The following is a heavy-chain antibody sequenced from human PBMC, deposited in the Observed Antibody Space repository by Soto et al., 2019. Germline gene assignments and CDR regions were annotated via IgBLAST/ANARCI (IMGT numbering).Heavy chain of an antibody. Sequence: ASETLSLTCTVSGGSISSSSYYWGWIRQPPGKGLEWIGSIYYSGSTYYNPSLKSRVTISVDTSKNQFSLKLSSVTAADTAVYYCARRVTMVRGVIITDYWGQGTLVTVSS. CDR1: GGSISSSSYY. D-gene: IGHD3-10*01. V-gene: IGHV4-39*01. CDR3: ARRVTMVRGVIITDY. J-gene: IGHJ4*02. CDR2: IYYSGST.